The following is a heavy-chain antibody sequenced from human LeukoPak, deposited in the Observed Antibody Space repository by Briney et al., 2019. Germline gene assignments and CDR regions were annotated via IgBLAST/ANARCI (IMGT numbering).Heavy chain of an antibody. CDR3: ARVSSGWYYFDY. CDR2: IYYSGST. D-gene: IGHD6-19*01. V-gene: IGHV4-59*01. J-gene: IGHJ4*02. Sequence: SETLSLTCTVSGGSISSYHWSWIRQPPGKGLEWIGYIYYSGSTNYNPSLKSRVTISVDTSKNQFSLKLSSVTAADTAVYYCARVSSGWYYFDYWGQGTLVTVSS. CDR1: GGSISSYH.